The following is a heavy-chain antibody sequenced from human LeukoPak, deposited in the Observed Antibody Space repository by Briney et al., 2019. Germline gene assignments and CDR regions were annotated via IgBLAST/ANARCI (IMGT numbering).Heavy chain of an antibody. D-gene: IGHD3-16*01. CDR1: GFTFSNYW. Sequence: GGSLRLSCAVSGFTFSNYWMSWVRQAPGKGLEWVANIKFDGSDKFYVDSVKGRFTISRDNAKNLLYLQMNSLRVEDTAVYFCARPSSWVFEIWGQGTMVTVSS. CDR2: IKFDGSDK. J-gene: IGHJ3*02. V-gene: IGHV3-7*01. CDR3: ARPSSWVFEI.